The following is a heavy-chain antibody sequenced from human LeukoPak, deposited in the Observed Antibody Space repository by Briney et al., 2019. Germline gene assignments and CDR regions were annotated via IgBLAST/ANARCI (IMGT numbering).Heavy chain of an antibody. CDR3: AYMLATTRGADY. CDR2: IYYSGIT. V-gene: IGHV4-59*08. Sequence: PSETLSLTCTVSGGSINAYYWSWIRQSPGKGLEWIGYIYYSGITNYNPSLKSRVTISVDTSKTHFSLNLRSVTAADTAVYYCAYMLATTRGADYWGKGTLVTVSS. CDR1: GGSINAYY. J-gene: IGHJ4*02. D-gene: IGHD5-12*01.